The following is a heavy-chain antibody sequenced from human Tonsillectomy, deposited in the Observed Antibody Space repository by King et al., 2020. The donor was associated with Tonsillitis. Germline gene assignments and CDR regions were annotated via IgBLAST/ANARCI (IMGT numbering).Heavy chain of an antibody. V-gene: IGHV4-34*01. D-gene: IGHD1-26*01. CDR2: INHSGST. J-gene: IGHJ6*03. Sequence: VQLQQCGAGLLKPSETLSLTCAVYGGSFSGYYWSWIRQPPGKGLEWIGEINHSGSTNYNPSLKSRVTISVDTSKNQFSLKLSSVTAADTAVYYCARKWELLPLAYMDGWGKGTTVTVSS. CDR1: GGSFSGYY. CDR3: ARKWELLPLAYMDG.